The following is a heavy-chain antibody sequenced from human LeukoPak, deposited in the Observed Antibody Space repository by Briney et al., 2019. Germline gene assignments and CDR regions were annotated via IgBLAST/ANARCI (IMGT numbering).Heavy chain of an antibody. D-gene: IGHD6-6*01. V-gene: IGHV3-48*03. CDR1: GFTFSSYE. CDR3: ARRGYSSSSLPYYFDY. Sequence: GGSMRLSCAASGFTFSSYEMNWVRQAPGKGLEWVSYISSSGSTIYYADSVKGRFTISRGNAKNSLYLQMNSLKASDTAMYYCARRGYSSSSLPYYFDYWGQGTLVTVSS. CDR2: ISSSGSTI. J-gene: IGHJ4*02.